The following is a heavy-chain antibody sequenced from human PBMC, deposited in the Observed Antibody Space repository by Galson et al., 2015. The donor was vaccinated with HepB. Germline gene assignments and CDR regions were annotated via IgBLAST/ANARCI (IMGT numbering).Heavy chain of an antibody. V-gene: IGHV3-33*01. J-gene: IGHJ3*02. CDR1: GFTFSSYG. D-gene: IGHD3-3*01. CDR3: AREAALESHGAFDI. CDR2: IWYDLDNQ. Sequence: SLRLSCAASGFTFSSYGMHWVRQAPGRGLEWVAVIWYDLDNQHYADSVRGRFTISRDNSRNTLYLQLNSLRADDTAVYYWAREAALESHGAFDIWGQGTMVTVSS.